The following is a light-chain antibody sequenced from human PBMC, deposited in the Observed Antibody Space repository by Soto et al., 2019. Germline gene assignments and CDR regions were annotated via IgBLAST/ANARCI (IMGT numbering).Light chain of an antibody. Sequence: DIQLTQSPSTLSASVGDRVTITCRASQSFSSWLAWYQQKPGKAPKLLIYDVSNLESGVPSRFSGSGSGTEFTLTISSLQPDDFATYYCQQCNSPYTFGQGTKLEIK. CDR1: QSFSSW. CDR2: DVS. V-gene: IGKV1-5*01. CDR3: QQCNSPYT. J-gene: IGKJ2*01.